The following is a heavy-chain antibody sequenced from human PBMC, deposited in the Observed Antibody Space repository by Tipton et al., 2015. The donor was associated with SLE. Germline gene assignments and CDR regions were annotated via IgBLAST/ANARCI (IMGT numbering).Heavy chain of an antibody. J-gene: IGHJ6*03. D-gene: IGHD3-10*01. CDR2: IYYSGRT. V-gene: IGHV4-39*07. CDR3: ASTFGSGDDYYYYYMDV. CDR1: GGSISSSSYY. Sequence: TLSLTCTVSGGSISSSSYYWGWIRQPPGKVLEWIGSIYYSGRTYYNPSLKSRVTISVDTSKNQFSLKLSSVTAADTAVYYCASTFGSGDDYYYYYMDVGGKGTTVTVSS.